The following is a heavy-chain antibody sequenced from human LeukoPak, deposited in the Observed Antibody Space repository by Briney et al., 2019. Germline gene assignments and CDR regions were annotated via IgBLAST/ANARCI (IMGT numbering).Heavy chain of an antibody. J-gene: IGHJ6*02. Sequence: ASVNVSCKVSGYTLTELSMHWVRQAPGKGLEWMGGFDPEDGETIYAQKFQGRVTMTEDTSTDTAYMELSSLRSEDTAVYYCATGVSSDYGMDVWGQGTTVTVSS. D-gene: IGHD6-19*01. CDR3: ATGVSSDYGMDV. CDR2: FDPEDGET. CDR1: GYTLTELS. V-gene: IGHV1-24*01.